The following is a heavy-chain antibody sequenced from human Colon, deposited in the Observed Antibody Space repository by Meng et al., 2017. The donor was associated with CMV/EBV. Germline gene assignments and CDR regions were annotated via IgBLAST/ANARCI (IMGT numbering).Heavy chain of an antibody. Sequence: GGPLRLSCAPSGFSISNFWMNWVRQAPGKGLEWVANIEHDGSAVYYVDSVKGRFTISRDNAKNSLYLQMNSLRGEDTAVYYCLTGHYSETWGQGTLVTVSS. CDR3: LTGHYSET. CDR1: GFSISNFW. D-gene: IGHD1-26*01. CDR2: IEHDGSAV. J-gene: IGHJ1*01. V-gene: IGHV3-7*01.